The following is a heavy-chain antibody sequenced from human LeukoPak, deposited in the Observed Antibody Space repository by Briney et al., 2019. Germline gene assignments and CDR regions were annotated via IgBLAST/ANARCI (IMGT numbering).Heavy chain of an antibody. V-gene: IGHV2-5*02. D-gene: IGHD3-10*01. J-gene: IGHJ4*02. CDR2: IYWDDDK. Sequence: SGPTLVKPTQTLTLTCTFSGFSLSTSGVGAGWIRQPPGKALEWLALIYWDDDKRYSPSLKSRLTITKDTSKNQVVLTMTNMDPVDTATYYCAHRAYYGSGSYPFDYWGQGTLVTVSS. CDR1: GFSLSTSGVG. CDR3: AHRAYYGSGSYPFDY.